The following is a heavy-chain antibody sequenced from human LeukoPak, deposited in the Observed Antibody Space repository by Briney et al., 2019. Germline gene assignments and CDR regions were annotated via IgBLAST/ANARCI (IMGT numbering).Heavy chain of an antibody. V-gene: IGHV3-30*18. Sequence: GGSLRLSCAASGFTFSSYGMHWVRQAPGKGLEWVAVISYDGSNKYYADSVKGRFTISRDNSKNTLYLQMNSLRAEDTAVYYCAKEGYYDSSGYYPNYYDYWGQGTLVTVSS. CDR2: ISYDGSNK. CDR1: GFTFSSYG. CDR3: AKEGYYDSSGYYPNYYDY. J-gene: IGHJ4*02. D-gene: IGHD3-22*01.